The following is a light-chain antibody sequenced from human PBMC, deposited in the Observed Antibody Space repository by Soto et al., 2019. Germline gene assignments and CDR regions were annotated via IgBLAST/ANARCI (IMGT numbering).Light chain of an antibody. J-gene: IGKJ5*01. Sequence: EIVLTQSPATLSLSPGERATLSCRASQSVTSHLAWYQQKPGQAPRLLIYDASNRATGIPARFSGSGSGTDFTLTISSLELEDFALYYCQHYGSSPPITFGQGTRLEIK. CDR2: DAS. CDR1: QSVTSH. V-gene: IGKV3-11*01. CDR3: QHYGSSPPIT.